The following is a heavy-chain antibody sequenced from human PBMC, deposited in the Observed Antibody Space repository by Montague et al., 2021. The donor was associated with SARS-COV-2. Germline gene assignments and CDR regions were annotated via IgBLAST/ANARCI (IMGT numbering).Heavy chain of an antibody. CDR2: TYYRKKRYS. J-gene: IGHJ4*02. D-gene: IGHD6-19*01. V-gene: IGHV6-1*01. Sequence: CAISGDSVAEHRRRWEGHTQELQRGFEWLGRTYYRKKRYSDYAPSVRGRLTVNPDASKNEFSLELNYVTPEDTAVYYCVRYSGWFYFDFWGQGTLVTVSS. CDR1: GDSVAEHRRR. CDR3: VRYSGWFYFDF.